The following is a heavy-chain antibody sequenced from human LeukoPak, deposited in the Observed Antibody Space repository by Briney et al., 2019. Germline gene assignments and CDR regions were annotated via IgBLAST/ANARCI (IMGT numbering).Heavy chain of an antibody. CDR1: GGTFSSYA. D-gene: IGHD3-10*01. CDR3: ARAPNSPNSYYYGSGSYEDWFDP. Sequence: RASVKVSCKASGGTFSSYAISWVRQAPGQGLERMGRIIPILGIANYAQKFQGRVTITADKSTSTAYMELSSLRSEDTAVYYCARAPNSPNSYYYGSGSYEDWFDPWGQGTLVTVSS. V-gene: IGHV1-69*04. CDR2: IIPILGIA. J-gene: IGHJ5*02.